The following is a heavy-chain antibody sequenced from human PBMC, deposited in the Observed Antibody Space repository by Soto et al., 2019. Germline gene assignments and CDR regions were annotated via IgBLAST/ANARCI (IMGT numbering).Heavy chain of an antibody. Sequence: LGESLHISCKDSGNSFTDYFIGWVRRMPGKGLEWMGIIYPGDSDTRYSPSFQGQVTISADKSITTAYLQWSSLRASDTAMYYCARTLGIGAPTCDYWGQGTLVTVSS. CDR1: GNSFTDYF. V-gene: IGHV5-51*01. CDR2: IYPGDSDT. CDR3: ARTLGIGAPTCDY. J-gene: IGHJ4*02. D-gene: IGHD5-12*01.